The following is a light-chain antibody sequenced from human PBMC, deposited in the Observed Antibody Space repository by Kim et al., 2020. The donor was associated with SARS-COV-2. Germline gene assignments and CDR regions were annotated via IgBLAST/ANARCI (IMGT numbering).Light chain of an antibody. CDR2: DAS. V-gene: IGKV3-11*01. CDR1: QSVSSH. J-gene: IGKJ4*01. CDR3: QHYSSWPLT. Sequence: VSPGERATPSCRASQSVSSHLAWYQQKPGQAPRLLIYDASSRATGIPARFSGSGSGTDFTLTISSLEPEDFAVYYCQHYSSWPLTFGGGTKVDIK.